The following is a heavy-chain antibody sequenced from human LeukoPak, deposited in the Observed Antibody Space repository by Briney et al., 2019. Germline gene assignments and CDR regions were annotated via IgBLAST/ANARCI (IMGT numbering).Heavy chain of an antibody. CDR2: ISGSGGNT. CDR3: ANYGGTYWYYFAY. D-gene: IGHD1-26*01. V-gene: IGHV3-23*01. Sequence: PGGSLRLSCTTSGFTFSSYAMIWVRPAPGNELESVSTISGSGGNTYYAASVKGRFTISRDNSKTTLYLQMNSLRADDTAAYYCANYGGTYWYYFAYWGQGPLVIVSS. J-gene: IGHJ4*02. CDR1: GFTFSSYA.